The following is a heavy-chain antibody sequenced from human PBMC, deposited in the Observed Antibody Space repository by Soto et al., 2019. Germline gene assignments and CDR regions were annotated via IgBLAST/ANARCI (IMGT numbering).Heavy chain of an antibody. D-gene: IGHD3-3*01. CDR3: ARDPTSYDFLSGSGYYGLDV. V-gene: IGHV4-59*02. Sequence: ETLSLTCSVSGDYVSTSYWNWIRQPPGKGLEWIGNVYYTGNTNYSPSLKSRVTISLDKSNNQFSLTLISVTAADTAVYYCARDPTSYDFLSGSGYYGLDVWGQGISVTVSS. CDR2: VYYTGNT. J-gene: IGHJ6*02. CDR1: GDYVSTSY.